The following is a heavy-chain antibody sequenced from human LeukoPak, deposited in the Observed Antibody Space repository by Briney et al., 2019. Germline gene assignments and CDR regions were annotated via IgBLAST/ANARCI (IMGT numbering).Heavy chain of an antibody. CDR3: ASPGRGQHYYYGMDV. CDR2: IYSGGST. D-gene: IGHD3-10*01. J-gene: IGHJ6*02. CDR1: GFTVSSNY. V-gene: IGHV3-66*02. Sequence: GGSLRLSCAASGFTVSSNYMSWVRHAPGKGLEWVSVIYSGGSTYYADSVKGRFTISRDNSKNTLYLQMNSLRAEDTAVYYCASPGRGQHYYYGMDVWGQGTTVTVSS.